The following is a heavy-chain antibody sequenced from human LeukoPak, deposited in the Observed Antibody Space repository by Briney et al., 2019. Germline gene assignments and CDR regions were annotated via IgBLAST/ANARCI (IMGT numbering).Heavy chain of an antibody. Sequence: HAGGSLRLSCAASRFTFNTYAVNWVRQAPGKGLEWVSAISGNGDITYYADSVKGRFTISRDNSKNTLYLQMNSLRAEDTAVYYCAKGYCSSTSCSYFDYWGQGTLVTVSS. CDR2: ISGNGDIT. D-gene: IGHD2-2*01. J-gene: IGHJ4*02. CDR3: AKGYCSSTSCSYFDY. V-gene: IGHV3-23*01. CDR1: RFTFNTYA.